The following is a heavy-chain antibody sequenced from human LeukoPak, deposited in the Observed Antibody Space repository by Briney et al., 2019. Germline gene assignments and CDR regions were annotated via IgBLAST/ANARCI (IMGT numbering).Heavy chain of an antibody. Sequence: GGSLSLSCAASGFTFSSYSITWVRQAPGKGLEWVSSISSSSSYIYYADSVKGRFTISRDNSKNTLYLQMNSLRAEDTAVYYCAKARPQLRYFDYFDYWGQGTLVTVSS. CDR1: GFTFSSYS. V-gene: IGHV3-21*04. D-gene: IGHD3-9*01. CDR3: AKARPQLRYFDYFDY. CDR2: ISSSSSYI. J-gene: IGHJ4*02.